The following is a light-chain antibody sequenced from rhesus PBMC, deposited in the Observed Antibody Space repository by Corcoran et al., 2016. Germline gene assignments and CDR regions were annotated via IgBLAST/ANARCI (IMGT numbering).Light chain of an antibody. Sequence: DIQMTQSPSSLSASVGDRVTITCRASQGISNWLAWYQQKPGKPPKLMIYRASNLETGVPSRFSGSGSGTDFTLTISSLQPEDIATYYCQQHDNSPLTVGGGTKVEIK. J-gene: IGKJ4*01. CDR3: QQHDNSPLT. CDR2: RAS. CDR1: QGISNW. V-gene: IGKV1-69*01.